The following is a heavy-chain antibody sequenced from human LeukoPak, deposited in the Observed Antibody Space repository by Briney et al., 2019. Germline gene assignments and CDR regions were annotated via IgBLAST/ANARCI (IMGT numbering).Heavy chain of an antibody. CDR3: ARVLRLPRYGMDV. CDR2: IYYSGST. D-gene: IGHD6-25*01. Sequence: SETLSLTCTVSGGSISSGDYYWSWIRQPPGKGLEWIGYIYYSGSTYYNPSLKSRVTISVDTSKNQFSLKLSSVTAADTAVYYCARVLRLPRYGMDVWGQGTTVTVSS. J-gene: IGHJ6*02. V-gene: IGHV4-30-4*01. CDR1: GGSISSGDYY.